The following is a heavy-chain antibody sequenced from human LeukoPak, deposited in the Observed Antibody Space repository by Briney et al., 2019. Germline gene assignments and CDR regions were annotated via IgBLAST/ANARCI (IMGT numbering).Heavy chain of an antibody. J-gene: IGHJ4*02. V-gene: IGHV3-23*01. D-gene: IGHD1-14*01. CDR1: GFTFSSYA. Sequence: PGGSLRLSCAASGFTFSSYAMSWVRQAPGKGLEWVSAISGSGGSTYYADSVKGRFTISRDNSKNTLYLQMNSLGAEDTAVYYCAKGPSSWEPTYYFDYWGQGTLVTVSS. CDR3: AKGPSSWEPTYYFDY. CDR2: ISGSGGST.